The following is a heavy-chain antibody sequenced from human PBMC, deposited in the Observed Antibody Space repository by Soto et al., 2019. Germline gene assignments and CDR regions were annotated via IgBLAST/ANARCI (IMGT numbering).Heavy chain of an antibody. CDR2: ISVYNGNT. CDR1: GYTLTSYG. D-gene: IGHD3-10*01. V-gene: IGHV1-18*01. J-gene: IGHJ3*02. Sequence: ASVKVSCKASGYTLTSYGISWVRQAPGQGLEWMGWISVYNGNTNYAQQFQGRVTMTTDTSTSTAYMELRSLRSEDTAVYYCARDSYYGSGSYYENDAFDIWGQGTMVTVSS. CDR3: ARDSYYGSGSYYENDAFDI.